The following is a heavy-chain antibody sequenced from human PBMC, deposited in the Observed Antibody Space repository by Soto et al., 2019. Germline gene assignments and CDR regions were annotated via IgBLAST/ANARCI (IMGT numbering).Heavy chain of an antibody. Sequence: SGPTLVNPTQTLTLTCTLSGFSLSTSGMCVSWIRQPPGKALEWLARIDWDDHKYYSTSLKTRLTISKDTSKNQVVLTMTNMDPVDTATYYCARFDYSNYQSKPFDYWGQGTLVTVSS. J-gene: IGHJ4*02. CDR3: ARFDYSNYQSKPFDY. V-gene: IGHV2-70*11. CDR1: GFSLSTSGMC. D-gene: IGHD4-4*01. CDR2: IDWDDHK.